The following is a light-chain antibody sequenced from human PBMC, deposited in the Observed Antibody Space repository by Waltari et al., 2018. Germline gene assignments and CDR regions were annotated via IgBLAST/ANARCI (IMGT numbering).Light chain of an antibody. CDR3: SSYTSSSINVL. V-gene: IGLV2-14*03. CDR2: DVS. J-gene: IGLJ2*01. Sequence: QSALTQPASVSGSPRQSITISCTGTSSDAGDYNYVSWYQQHPGKAPKLVIYDVSKRPSGVSNRFSGSKSGNTASLTISGLQAEDEADYYCSSYTSSSINVLFGGGTKLTVL. CDR1: SSDAGDYNY.